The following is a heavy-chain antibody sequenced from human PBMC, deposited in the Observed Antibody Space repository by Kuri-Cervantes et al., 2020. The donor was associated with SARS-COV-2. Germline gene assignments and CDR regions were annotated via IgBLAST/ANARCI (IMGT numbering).Heavy chain of an antibody. D-gene: IGHD6-6*01. CDR3: ARFTEYSSSLLDY. V-gene: IGHV4-38-2*01. CDR1: GYSISSGYY. J-gene: IGHJ4*02. CDR2: IYHSGST. Sequence: ESLKISCAVSGYSISSGYYWGWIRQPPGKGLEWIGSIYHSGSTYYNPSLKSRVTISVDTSKNQFSLKLSSVTAADTALYYCARFTEYSSSLLDYWGQGTLVTVSS.